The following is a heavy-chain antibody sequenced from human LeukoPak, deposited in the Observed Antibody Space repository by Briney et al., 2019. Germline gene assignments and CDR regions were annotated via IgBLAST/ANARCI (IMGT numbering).Heavy chain of an antibody. CDR1: GFTFSNYN. CDR2: ISTSSNYR. V-gene: IGHV3-21*01. Sequence: PGGSLRLSCAASGFTFSNYNMNWVRQAPGKGLEWVSSISTSSNYRYYADSVKGRFTISRDNAKKLLYLQMNSLRAEDTAVYYCARGRVAAAGQRDYWGQGTLVTVSS. CDR3: ARGRVAAAGQRDY. D-gene: IGHD6-13*01. J-gene: IGHJ4*02.